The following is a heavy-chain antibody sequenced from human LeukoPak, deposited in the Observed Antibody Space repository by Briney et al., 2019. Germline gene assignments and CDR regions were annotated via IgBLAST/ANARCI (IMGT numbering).Heavy chain of an antibody. CDR3: ARSPYYDILSKVSPGWFDP. V-gene: IGHV4-59*08. D-gene: IGHD3-9*01. Sequence: PETLSLACPVSGGSINSYNWNWIRQPPGKGLGWIGYIYYSGSTNYNPSLRSRVTISVDTSKNQFSLKLSSVTSADTAVYYCARSPYYDILSKVSPGWFDPWGQGTLVTVSS. CDR1: GGSINSYN. CDR2: IYYSGST. J-gene: IGHJ5*02.